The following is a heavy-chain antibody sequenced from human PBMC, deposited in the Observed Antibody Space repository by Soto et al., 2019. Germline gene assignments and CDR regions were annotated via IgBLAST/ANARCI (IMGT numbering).Heavy chain of an antibody. CDR2: IIPFLGTA. CDR1: GGTFSSYA. V-gene: IGHV1-69*01. Sequence: QVQLVQSGAEVKKPGSLVKVSRKASGGTFSSYAISWVRQAPGQGLEWTGGIIPFLGTANYAQKFLGRVTITADASTTTAYMELSSLRSEDTAVYYCARGSRVGELSLPDYWGQWTLVSVSS. J-gene: IGHJ4*02. CDR3: ARGSRVGELSLPDY. D-gene: IGHD3-16*02.